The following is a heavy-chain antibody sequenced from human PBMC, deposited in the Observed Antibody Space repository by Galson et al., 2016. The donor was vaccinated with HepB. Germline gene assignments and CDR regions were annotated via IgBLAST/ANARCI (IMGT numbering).Heavy chain of an antibody. J-gene: IGHJ4*02. Sequence: ETLSLTCSVSGDSISNINYYWAWIRQPPGKGLEWIGSGFHSGRSFYNPSLRSRVSISVDTSKNHFSLKVTSMTAEDTALYYCARLGSVVVVPAFDSWGQGTLVTVSA. D-gene: IGHD2-2*01. CDR3: ARLGSVVVVPAFDS. CDR1: GDSISNINYY. V-gene: IGHV4-39*02. CDR2: GFHSGRS.